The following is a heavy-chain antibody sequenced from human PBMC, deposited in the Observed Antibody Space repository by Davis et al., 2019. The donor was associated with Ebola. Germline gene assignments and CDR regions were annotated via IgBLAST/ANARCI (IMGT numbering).Heavy chain of an antibody. D-gene: IGHD6-19*01. CDR2: LSYDGSNK. CDR3: ARDHTRWLVLKNWFDP. J-gene: IGHJ5*02. CDR1: GFTFSSYG. V-gene: IGHV3-30*03. Sequence: GESLKISCAASGFTFSSYGMHWVRQAPGKGLEWVAVLSYDGSNKYYADSVKGRFTIFRDNSKNTLYLQMNSLRAEDTAVYYCARDHTRWLVLKNWFDPWGQGTLVTVSS.